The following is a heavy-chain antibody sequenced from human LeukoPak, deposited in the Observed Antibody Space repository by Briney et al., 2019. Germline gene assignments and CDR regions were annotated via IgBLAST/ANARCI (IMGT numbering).Heavy chain of an antibody. CDR1: GYTFTSYA. CDR3: ARPLSPAITIFGVVVLGDAFDV. D-gene: IGHD3-3*01. J-gene: IGHJ3*01. Sequence: ASVKVSCKASGYTFTSYAMHWVRQAPGQRLEWMGWINAGNGNTKYSQKFQGRVTITRDTSASTAYMELSSLRSEDTAVYYCARPLSPAITIFGVVVLGDAFDVWGQGTMVTVSS. CDR2: INAGNGNT. V-gene: IGHV1-3*01.